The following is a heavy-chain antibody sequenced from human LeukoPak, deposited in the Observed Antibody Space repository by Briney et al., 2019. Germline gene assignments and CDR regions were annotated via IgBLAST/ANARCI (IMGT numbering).Heavy chain of an antibody. Sequence: GGSLRPSCVASGFTFLSYSMYWVRQAPGKGLEWVSSISSSSSYIYYADSVKGRFTKSIDNAKNSLYLQMNSLRAEETAVYYCARDLRSYSYNLSGYWGQGTLVTVSS. J-gene: IGHJ4*02. CDR2: ISSSSSYI. V-gene: IGHV3-21*01. CDR3: ARDLRSYSYNLSGY. CDR1: GFTFLSYS. D-gene: IGHD5-18*01.